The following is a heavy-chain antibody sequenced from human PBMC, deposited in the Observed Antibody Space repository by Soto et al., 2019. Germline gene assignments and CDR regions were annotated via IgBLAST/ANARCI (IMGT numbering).Heavy chain of an antibody. CDR2: ISAYNGNT. CDR1: GYTLTSYG. J-gene: IGHJ4*02. D-gene: IGHD6-13*01. V-gene: IGHV1-18*04. CDR3: ARGSLRQQLATYFDY. Sequence: QVQLVQSGAEVKKPGASVKVSCKASGYTLTSYGISWVRQAPGQGLEWMGWISAYNGNTNYAQKPQGRGTMTTDTSTSTAYMELRSLRSDDTAVYYCARGSLRQQLATYFDYWGQGTLVTVSS.